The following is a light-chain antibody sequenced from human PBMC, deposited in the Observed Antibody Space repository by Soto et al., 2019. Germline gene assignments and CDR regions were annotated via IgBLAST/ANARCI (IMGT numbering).Light chain of an antibody. Sequence: EIVMTQSPDTLSVSPGERATLSCRASQSISSNLAWYQQKPGQAPRLLIYRASTRATGIPARFSGSGSGTEFTLTISSLQSEDFAIYYCQHYNNWPPWTFGQGIKVEIK. CDR2: RAS. V-gene: IGKV3-15*01. CDR3: QHYNNWPPWT. CDR1: QSISSN. J-gene: IGKJ1*01.